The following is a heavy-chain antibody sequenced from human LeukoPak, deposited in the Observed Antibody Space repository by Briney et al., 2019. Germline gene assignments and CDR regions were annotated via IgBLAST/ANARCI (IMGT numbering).Heavy chain of an antibody. D-gene: IGHD5-24*01. J-gene: IGHJ4*02. CDR1: GGSISSYY. CDR2: IYYSGST. Sequence: SETLSLTCTVSGGSISSYYWSWIRQPPGEGLEWIGYIYYSGSTNYNPSLKSRVTISVDTSKNQFSLKLSSVTAADTAVYYCAGSRDGYTYWGQGTLVTVSS. V-gene: IGHV4-59*08. CDR3: AGSRDGYTY.